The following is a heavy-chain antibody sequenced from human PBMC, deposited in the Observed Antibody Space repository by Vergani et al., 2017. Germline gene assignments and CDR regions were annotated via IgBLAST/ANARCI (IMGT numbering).Heavy chain of an antibody. V-gene: IGHV4-4*02. J-gene: IGHJ5*02. CDR2: IYHSGST. CDR3: ARDSGRSGLYNWFDP. CDR1: GGSISSSNW. D-gene: IGHD5-12*01. Sequence: QVQLQESGPGLVKPSGTLLLTCAVSGGSISSSNWWSWVRQPPGKGLEWIGEIYHSGSTNYNPSLKSRVTISVDKAKNLFSLKLSSVTAADTAVYYCARDSGRSGLYNWFDPGGQGTLVTVSS.